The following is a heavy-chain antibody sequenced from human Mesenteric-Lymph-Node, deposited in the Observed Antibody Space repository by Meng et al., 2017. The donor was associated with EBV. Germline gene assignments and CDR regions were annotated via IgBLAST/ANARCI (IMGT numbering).Heavy chain of an antibody. CDR2: ISWDDGQ. D-gene: IGHD3-10*01. J-gene: IGHJ5*02. CDR3: ASTELLRFFGP. Sequence: DASGPPLLTPTPTLTLTSTFSWFALTDGLGWGWLRQAPGQALEWLALISWDDGQHSSPSLKSSLTIPKSPSSPPLVLRITNMAPVATATYSCASTELLRFFGPWGQGTLVTVSS. CDR1: WFALTDGLG. V-gene: IGHV2-5*02.